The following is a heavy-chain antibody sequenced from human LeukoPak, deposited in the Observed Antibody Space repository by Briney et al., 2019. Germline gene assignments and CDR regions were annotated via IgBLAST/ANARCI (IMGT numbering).Heavy chain of an antibody. V-gene: IGHV4-4*07. CDR2: IFTTGTT. CDR3: ARAEGPLNWFDS. D-gene: IGHD1-14*01. CDR1: GGSIGSYY. J-gene: IGHJ5*01. Sequence: PSETLSLTCTVSGGSIGSYYWSWIRQPAGKGLEWVGRIFTTGTTNYNPSLKSRVTMSIDTSKNQFSLKLRSVTAADTAVYFCARAEGPLNWFDSWGQGTLVTVSS.